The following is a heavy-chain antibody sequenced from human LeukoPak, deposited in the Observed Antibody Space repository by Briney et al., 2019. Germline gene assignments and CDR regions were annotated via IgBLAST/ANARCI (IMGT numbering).Heavy chain of an antibody. CDR2: IYHSGST. V-gene: IGHV4-30-2*01. J-gene: IGHJ4*02. Sequence: PSQTLSLTCAVSGGSISSGGYSWSWIRQPPGQGLEWIGNIYHSGSTYFKPSLKSRVTISVDTSKNQFSLKLSSVTAADTAVYYCARGGRYSSSWFNYWGQGTLVTVSS. D-gene: IGHD6-13*01. CDR3: ARGGRYSSSWFNY. CDR1: GGSISSGGYS.